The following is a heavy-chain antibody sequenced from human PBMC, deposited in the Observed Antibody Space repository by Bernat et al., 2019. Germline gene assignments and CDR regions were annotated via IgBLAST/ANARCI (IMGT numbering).Heavy chain of an antibody. CDR2: INPNSGGT. CDR3: ARGYSSGWYDEGLFGY. Sequence: QVQLVQSGAEVKKPGAPVKVSCKASGYTFTGYYMHWVRQAPGQGLEWMGWINPNSGGTNYAQKFQGRVTMTRDTSISAAYMELSRLRSDDTAVYYCARGYSSGWYDEGLFGYWGQGTLVTVSS. V-gene: IGHV1-2*02. D-gene: IGHD6-19*01. CDR1: GYTFTGYY. J-gene: IGHJ4*02.